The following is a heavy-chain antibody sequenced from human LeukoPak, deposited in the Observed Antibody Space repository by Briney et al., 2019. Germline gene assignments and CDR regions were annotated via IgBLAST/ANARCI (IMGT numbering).Heavy chain of an antibody. CDR2: INHSGST. CDR1: GGSFSGYY. CDR3: ARGFGGRRPNWGFDY. D-gene: IGHD7-27*01. V-gene: IGHV4-34*01. J-gene: IGHJ4*02. Sequence: SETLSLTCAVYGGSFSGYYWSWIRQPPGKGLEWIGEINHSGSTNYNPSLKSRVTISVDTSKNQFSLKLSSVTAAGTAVYYCARGFGGRRPNWGFDYWGQGTLVTVSS.